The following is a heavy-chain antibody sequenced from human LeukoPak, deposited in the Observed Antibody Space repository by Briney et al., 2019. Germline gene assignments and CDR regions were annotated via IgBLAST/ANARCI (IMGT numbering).Heavy chain of an antibody. J-gene: IGHJ6*03. D-gene: IGHD3-10*01. V-gene: IGHV3-7*01. CDR2: IKQDGSEK. CDR3: AREGSGYYYYYYMDV. CDR1: GFTFSSYW. Sequence: GGSLRLSCAASGFTFSSYWMSWVRQAPGKGLEWVANIKQDGSEKYYVDSVKGRFTISRDNAKNSLYLQMNSLRAEDTAVYYCAREGSGYYYYYYMDVWGKETTVTVSS.